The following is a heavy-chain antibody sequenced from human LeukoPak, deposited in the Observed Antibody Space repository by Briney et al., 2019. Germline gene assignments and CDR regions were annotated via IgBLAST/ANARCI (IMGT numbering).Heavy chain of an antibody. J-gene: IGHJ3*02. CDR2: INGDGSAT. CDR3: ASLVGGYYPPVEAFDI. Sequence: GGSLRLSCAASGFTFRSCWMHWVRQVPGKELVWFSRINGDGSATNYADSVRGRFTISGDNAKNTLYLQMNSLRADDSAVYYCASLVGGYYPPVEAFDIWGQGTMVTVSS. CDR1: GFTFRSCW. V-gene: IGHV3-74*01. D-gene: IGHD3-3*01.